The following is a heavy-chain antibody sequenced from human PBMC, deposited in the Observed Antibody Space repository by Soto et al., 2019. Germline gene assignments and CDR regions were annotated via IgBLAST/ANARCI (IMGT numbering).Heavy chain of an antibody. J-gene: IGHJ6*02. V-gene: IGHV3-43*01. Sequence: PGGSLRLSCAASGLTFDDYTMHWVRQAPGKGLEWVSLISWDGGSTYYADSVKGRFTISRDNSKNSLYLQMNSLRAEDTALYYCAKVYSSGWYQNYYGMDVWGQGTTVTVSS. CDR2: ISWDGGST. CDR1: GLTFDDYT. CDR3: AKVYSSGWYQNYYGMDV. D-gene: IGHD6-19*01.